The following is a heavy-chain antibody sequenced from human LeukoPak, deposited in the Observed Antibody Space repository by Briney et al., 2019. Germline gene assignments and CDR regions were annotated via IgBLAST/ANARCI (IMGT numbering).Heavy chain of an antibody. CDR2: INSDGSST. CDR1: GITFSSLR. CDR3: ARVQGHPPNGLDI. J-gene: IGHJ3*02. Sequence: GFLRPFCAGPGITFSSLRKAWVRPGSGGGLVWVLRINSDGSSTSYADSVKGRFTISRDNAKNTLYLQMNSLRAEDTAVYYCARVQGHPPNGLDIWGQGTMVTVSS. D-gene: IGHD2-8*01. V-gene: IGHV3-74*01.